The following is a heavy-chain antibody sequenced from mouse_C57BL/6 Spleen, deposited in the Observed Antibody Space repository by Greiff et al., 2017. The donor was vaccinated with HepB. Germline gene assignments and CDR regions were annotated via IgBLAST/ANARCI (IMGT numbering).Heavy chain of an antibody. Sequence: VQLVESGAELVRPGTSVKVSCKASGYAFTNYLIEWVKQRPGQGLEWIGVINPGSGGTNYNEKFKGKATLTADKSSSTAYMQLSSLTSEDSAVYFCARSFTTVVVRYFDVWGTGTTVTVSS. V-gene: IGHV1-54*01. CDR2: INPGSGGT. D-gene: IGHD1-1*01. J-gene: IGHJ1*03. CDR1: GYAFTNYL. CDR3: ARSFTTVVVRYFDV.